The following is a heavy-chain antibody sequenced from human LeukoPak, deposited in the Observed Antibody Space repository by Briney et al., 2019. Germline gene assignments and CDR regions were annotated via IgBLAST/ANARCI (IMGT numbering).Heavy chain of an antibody. V-gene: IGHV3-48*01. CDR3: AYSSSWYVFDY. CDR2: ISSSSSTI. CDR1: AFTFSSYS. D-gene: IGHD6-13*01. Sequence: GGSLRLSCAASAFTFSSYSMNWVRQAPGKGLEWVSYISSSSSTIYYADSVKGRFTISRDNSKNTLYLQMNSLRAEDTAVYYCAYSSSWYVFDYWGQGTLVTVSS. J-gene: IGHJ4*02.